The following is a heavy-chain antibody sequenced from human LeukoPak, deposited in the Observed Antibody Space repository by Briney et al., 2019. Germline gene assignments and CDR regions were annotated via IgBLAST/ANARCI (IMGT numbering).Heavy chain of an antibody. Sequence: SVKVSCKASGGTFSSYAISWVRQAPGQGLEWMGGIIPIFGTANYAQKFQGRVTITADESTGTAYMELSSLRSEDTAVYYCAREYYYGSGSYYSEPPGVGFDPWGQGTLVTVSS. CDR3: AREYYYGSGSYYSEPPGVGFDP. V-gene: IGHV1-69*01. CDR1: GGTFSSYA. J-gene: IGHJ5*02. D-gene: IGHD3-10*01. CDR2: IIPIFGTA.